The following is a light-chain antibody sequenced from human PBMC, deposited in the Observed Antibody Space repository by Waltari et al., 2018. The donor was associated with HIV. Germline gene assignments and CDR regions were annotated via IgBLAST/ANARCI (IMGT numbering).Light chain of an antibody. CDR1: QSVLHTSNNKNF. CDR3: QQYHVTPPT. V-gene: IGKV4-1*01. Sequence: DIVMTQSPDSLVVSLGARATIKCKSSQSVLHTSNNKNFLAWYQQKSGQAPKLLIYWASTRESGVPGRVSGSVSGTNFTLTINNLQAEDVAVYYCQQYHVTPPTFGQGT. J-gene: IGKJ1*01. CDR2: WAS.